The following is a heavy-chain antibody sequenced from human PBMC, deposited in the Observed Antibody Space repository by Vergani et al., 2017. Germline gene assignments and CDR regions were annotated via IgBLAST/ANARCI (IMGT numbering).Heavy chain of an antibody. CDR2: ISYDGSNK. D-gene: IGHD3-16*02. Sequence: VQLVESGGGLVKPGGSLRLSCAASGFTFSSYAMHWVRQAPGKGLEWVAVISYDGSNKYYADSVKGRFTISRDNSKNTLYLQMNSLRAEDTAVYYCARDPSAYYDYVWGSYRWGYFDYWGQGTLVTVSS. CDR1: GFTFSSYA. V-gene: IGHV3-30-3*01. CDR3: ARDPSAYYDYVWGSYRWGYFDY. J-gene: IGHJ4*02.